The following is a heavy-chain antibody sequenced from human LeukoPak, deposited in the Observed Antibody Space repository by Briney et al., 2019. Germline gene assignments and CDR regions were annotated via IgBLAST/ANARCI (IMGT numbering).Heavy chain of an antibody. J-gene: IGHJ4*02. Sequence: PSETLSLTCTVSGGSISSYYWSWIRQPPGKGLEWIGYIYYSGSTNYNPSLKSRVTISVDTSKNQFSLKLSSVTAADTAVYYCARGGSHLDYWGQGTLVTVSS. CDR3: ARGGSHLDY. V-gene: IGHV4-59*01. CDR2: IYYSGST. CDR1: GGSISSYY.